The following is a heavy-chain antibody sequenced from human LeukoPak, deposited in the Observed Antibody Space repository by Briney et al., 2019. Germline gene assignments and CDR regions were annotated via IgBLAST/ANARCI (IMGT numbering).Heavy chain of an antibody. J-gene: IGHJ4*02. CDR3: ASMVRIQRHYSIDY. D-gene: IGHD3-10*01. Sequence: PGGSLRLSCAASGFTVSNQYMSWVRQAPRKGLEWVSVIYSGGATYYADSVKGRFTISRDNSKNTLYLQMNSLRVEDTAVYYCASMVRIQRHYSIDYWGQGTLVTVSS. CDR2: IYSGGAT. CDR1: GFTVSNQY. V-gene: IGHV3-53*01.